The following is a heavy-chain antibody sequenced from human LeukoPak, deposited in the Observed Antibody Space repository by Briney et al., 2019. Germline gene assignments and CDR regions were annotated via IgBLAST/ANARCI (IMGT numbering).Heavy chain of an antibody. CDR1: GYTFTSYG. Sequence: ASVKVSCKASGYTFTSYGISWVRQAPGQGLEWMGWISAYNGNTNYAQKLQGRVTMTTDTSTSTAYTELRSLRSDDTAVYYCARDLTYGEVTWFDPWGQGTLVTVSS. CDR3: ARDLTYGEVTWFDP. J-gene: IGHJ5*02. CDR2: ISAYNGNT. D-gene: IGHD2-8*01. V-gene: IGHV1-18*01.